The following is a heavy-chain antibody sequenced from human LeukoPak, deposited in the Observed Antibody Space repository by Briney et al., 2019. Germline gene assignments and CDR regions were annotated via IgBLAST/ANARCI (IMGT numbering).Heavy chain of an antibody. CDR3: ARTAYYDILTGYTNGPFDY. CDR2: IYYSGST. J-gene: IGHJ4*02. D-gene: IGHD3-9*01. CDR1: GGSISSYY. Sequence: PSETLSLTCTVSGGSISSYYWSWIRQPPGKGLEWIGYIYYSGSTNYNPSLKSRVTISVDTSKNQFSLKLSSVTAADTAVYYCARTAYYDILTGYTNGPFDYWGQGTLVTVSS. V-gene: IGHV4-59*01.